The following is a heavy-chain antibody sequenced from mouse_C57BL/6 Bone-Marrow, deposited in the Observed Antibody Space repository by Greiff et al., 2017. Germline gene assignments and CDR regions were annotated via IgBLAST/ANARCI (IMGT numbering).Heavy chain of an antibody. D-gene: IGHD2-4*01. Sequence: EVMLVESGGGLVKPGGSLKLSCAASGFTFSDYGMHWVRQAPEKGLEWVAYISRGSSTIYYADTVKGRFTISRDNSKNTLYLQITSLRSEDTAMYYCARTNDYPWYFDFWGTGTTVTVSS. CDR1: GFTFSDYG. CDR3: ARTNDYPWYFDF. J-gene: IGHJ1*03. V-gene: IGHV5-17*01. CDR2: ISRGSSTI.